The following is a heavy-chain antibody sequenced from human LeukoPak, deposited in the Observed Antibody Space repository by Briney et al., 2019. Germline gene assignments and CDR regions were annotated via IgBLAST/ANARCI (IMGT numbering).Heavy chain of an antibody. CDR3: AKDLGRNGYEIFDY. J-gene: IGHJ4*02. CDR2: ISDSGGST. V-gene: IGHV3-23*01. D-gene: IGHD5-24*01. Sequence: GGSLRLSCAASGFTFGSCAMSWVRQVPGKGLEWVSTISDSGGSTYYADSVKSRFTISRDNSKNTLYLQMNSLGAEDTAIYYCAKDLGRNGYEIFDYWGQGALVTVSS. CDR1: GFTFGSCA.